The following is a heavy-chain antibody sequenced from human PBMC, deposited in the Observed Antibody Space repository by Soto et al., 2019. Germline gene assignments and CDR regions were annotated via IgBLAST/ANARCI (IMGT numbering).Heavy chain of an antibody. CDR2: ISWHSGSI. V-gene: IGHV3-9*01. Sequence: EVQLVESGGGWVQPGRSLRLSCAASGFSFDDYAMHWVRQAPGKGLEWVSGISWHSGSIGYADSVKGRFTISRDYAKNSLYLQMNSLRAEDTALYYCAKAFTGNYYYGIDVWGQGTTVTVSS. CDR1: GFSFDDYA. J-gene: IGHJ6*02. CDR3: AKAFTGNYYYGIDV.